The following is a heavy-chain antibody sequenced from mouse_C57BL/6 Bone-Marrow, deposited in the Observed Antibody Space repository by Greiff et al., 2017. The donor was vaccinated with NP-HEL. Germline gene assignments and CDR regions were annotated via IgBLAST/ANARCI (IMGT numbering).Heavy chain of an antibody. CDR1: GFTFSSYA. CDR3: ARGRVHFDY. Sequence: EVQLLESGGGLVKPGGSLKLSCAASGFTFSSYAMSWVRQTPGKRLEWVGTISAGGSYTYYTDNVKGRFTISRDNTKNNLYLQMSHLKSEDTAVYYCARGRVHFDYWCQGTTPTVSS. CDR2: ISAGGSYT. J-gene: IGHJ2*01. V-gene: IGHV5-4*01.